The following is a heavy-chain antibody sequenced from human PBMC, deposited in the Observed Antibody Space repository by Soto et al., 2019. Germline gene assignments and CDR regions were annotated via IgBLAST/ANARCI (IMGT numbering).Heavy chain of an antibody. CDR1: GGSVSSDDYY. Sequence: SXTLSLTCTVSGGSVSSDDYYWSWIRQHPGKGLEWIGYIYYSGSTYYNPSLKSRVTISVDTSKNQFSLKLSSVTAADTAVYYCARDPDYDSRAYAFDYWGQGTLVTXSS. CDR2: IYYSGST. D-gene: IGHD3-22*01. J-gene: IGHJ4*02. V-gene: IGHV4-31*03. CDR3: ARDPDYDSRAYAFDY.